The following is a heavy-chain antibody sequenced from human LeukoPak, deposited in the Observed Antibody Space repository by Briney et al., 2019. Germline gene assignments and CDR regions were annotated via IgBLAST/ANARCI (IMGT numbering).Heavy chain of an antibody. J-gene: IGHJ3*02. CDR3: ARLDGSESAFDI. V-gene: IGHV4-59*01. CDR2: NYYTGSP. CDR1: GGSIRTSY. D-gene: IGHD5-24*01. Sequence: PSETLSLTCTVSGGSIRTSYWSWIRQPPPKRLAWIGYNYYTGSPNYNPSLKSGVSISVDTSTSQFSLKLSSVTAADTAVYYCARLDGSESAFDIWGQGTMVTVSS.